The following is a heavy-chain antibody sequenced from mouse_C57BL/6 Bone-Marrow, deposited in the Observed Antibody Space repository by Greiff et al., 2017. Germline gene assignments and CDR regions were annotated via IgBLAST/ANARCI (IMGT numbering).Heavy chain of an antibody. V-gene: IGHV1-53*01. CDR3: ARSGVYGSSLYWYFEV. Sequence: QVQLQQPGTELVKPGASVKLSCKASGYTFTSYWMHWVKQRPGQGLEWIGNINPNNGGSNYNEKFKNKATLTVDKSSSTTYMLLSSLTSEDSAVYFCARSGVYGSSLYWYFEVWGTGTTVTVSS. CDR1: GYTFTSYW. CDR2: INPNNGGS. J-gene: IGHJ1*03. D-gene: IGHD1-1*01.